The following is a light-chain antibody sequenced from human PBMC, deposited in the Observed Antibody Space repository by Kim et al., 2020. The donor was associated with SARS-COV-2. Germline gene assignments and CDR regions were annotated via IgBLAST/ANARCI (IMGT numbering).Light chain of an antibody. Sequence: EIVLTQSPATLSLSPGERATLSCRASQSVSSYLAWYQQKPGQAPSLLIYDASNRATGIPARFSSSGSGTDFTLTISSREPEDFAVYYCQQRSNWPLLTFGGGTKVDIK. CDR2: DAS. J-gene: IGKJ4*01. V-gene: IGKV3-11*01. CDR3: QQRSNWPLLT. CDR1: QSVSSY.